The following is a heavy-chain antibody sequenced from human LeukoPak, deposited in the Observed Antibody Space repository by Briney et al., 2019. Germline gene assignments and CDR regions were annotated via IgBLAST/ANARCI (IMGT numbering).Heavy chain of an antibody. CDR3: AKDYYGSGSYRHFDY. CDR1: GFIFSNYA. Sequence: GGSLRLSCAASGFIFSNYAMSWVRQAPGKGLEWVSAVSGSGGSAYYADSVKGRFTVSRDNSKDTLYLQMNSLRAEDTAVYYCAKDYYGSGSYRHFDYWGQGTLVTVSS. V-gene: IGHV3-23*01. CDR2: VSGSGGSA. J-gene: IGHJ4*02. D-gene: IGHD3-10*01.